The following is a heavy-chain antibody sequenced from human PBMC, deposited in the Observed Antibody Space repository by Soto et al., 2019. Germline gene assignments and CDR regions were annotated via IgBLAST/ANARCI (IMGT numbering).Heavy chain of an antibody. CDR2: ISYDGSNK. J-gene: IGHJ4*02. D-gene: IGHD3-3*01. CDR1: GFTFSSYA. CDR3: ARPRGTHYDFWISDY. V-gene: IGHV3-30-3*01. Sequence: HPGGSLRLSCAASGFTFSSYAMHWVRQAPGKGLEWVAVISYDGSNKYYAGSVKGRFTISRDNSKNTLFLQMNSLRGEDTAVYYCARPRGTHYDFWISDYWGQGTLVTVSS.